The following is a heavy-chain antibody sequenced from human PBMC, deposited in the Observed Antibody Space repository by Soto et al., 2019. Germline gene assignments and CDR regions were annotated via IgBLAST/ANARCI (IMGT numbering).Heavy chain of an antibody. CDR2: IYNGGAS. CDR3: ARNTVGYYDSSGPGAFDI. Sequence: PWGSLRLSCSASGFTVSSHCMTWVRQAPGKGLEWVSVIYNGGASYYADSAKGRFAISRDNSKSTLYLQMNSLRAEDTAMYYCARNTVGYYDSSGPGAFDIWGQGTMVTVSS. V-gene: IGHV3-66*01. J-gene: IGHJ3*02. D-gene: IGHD3-22*01. CDR1: GFTVSSHC.